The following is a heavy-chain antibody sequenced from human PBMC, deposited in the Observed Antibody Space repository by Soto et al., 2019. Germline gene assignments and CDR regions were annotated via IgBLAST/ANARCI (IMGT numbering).Heavy chain of an antibody. CDR2: INHSGST. CDR3: ARYGHWRAFDX. J-gene: IGHJ3*02. CDR1: GGSFSGYY. Sequence: SETLSLTCAVYGGSFSGYYLSWIRQPPGKGLEWIVEINHSGSTNYNPSLKSRVTISVDTSKKQFSLKLSYVTGGDTAVYYCARYGHWRAFDXWGQGTMANV. D-gene: IGHD3-10*01. V-gene: IGHV4-34*01.